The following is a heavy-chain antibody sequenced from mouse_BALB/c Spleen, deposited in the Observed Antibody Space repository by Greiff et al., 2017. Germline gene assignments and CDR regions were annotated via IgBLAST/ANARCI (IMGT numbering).Heavy chain of an antibody. J-gene: IGHJ4*01. CDR2: IWSGGST. D-gene: IGHD2-4*01. Sequence: QVQLKQSGPGLVQPSQSLSITCTVSGFSLTSYGVHWVRQSPGKGLEWLGVIWSGGSTDYNAAFISRLSISKDNSKSQVFFKMNSLQADDTAIYYCARKRGFYYDYDDAMDYWGQGTSVTVSS. V-gene: IGHV2-4-1*01. CDR3: ARKRGFYYDYDDAMDY. CDR1: GFSLTSYG.